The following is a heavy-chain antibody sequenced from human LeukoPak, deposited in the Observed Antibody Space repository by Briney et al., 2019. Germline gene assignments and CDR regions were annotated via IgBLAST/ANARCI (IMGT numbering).Heavy chain of an antibody. CDR1: GYSISSGYY. J-gene: IGHJ4*02. Sequence: SETLSLNCAVSGYSISSGYYWGWIRQPPGKGLEWIGSIYHSGSTYYNPSLKSRVTISVDTSKNQFSLKLSSVTAADTAVYYCARLGDIVVVPAVYFDYWGQGTLVTVSS. CDR3: ARLGDIVVVPAVYFDY. V-gene: IGHV4-38-2*01. CDR2: IYHSGST. D-gene: IGHD2-2*01.